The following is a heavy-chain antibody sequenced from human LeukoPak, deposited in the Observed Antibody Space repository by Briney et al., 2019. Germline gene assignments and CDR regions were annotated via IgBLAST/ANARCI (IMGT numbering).Heavy chain of an antibody. CDR2: IITYNGNT. CDR3: ARDPAFYYGSGSYWSGTSSSGVDY. V-gene: IGHV1-18*01. Sequence: ASVKVSCKASGYTFTSYDINWVRQAPGQGLEWMGLIITYNGNTNYAQKFQGRVTMTTDTSTTTAYMELKSLRSDDTAVYYCARDPAFYYGSGSYWSGTSSSGVDYWGQGTLVTVSS. J-gene: IGHJ4*02. CDR1: GYTFTSYD. D-gene: IGHD3-10*01.